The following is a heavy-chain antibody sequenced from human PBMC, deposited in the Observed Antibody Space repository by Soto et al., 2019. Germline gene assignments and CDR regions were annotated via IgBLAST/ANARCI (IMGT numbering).Heavy chain of an antibody. CDR2: ISYDGSNK. Sequence: QVQLVESGGGVVQPGRSLRLSCAASGFTFSSYAMHWVRQAPGKGLEWVAVISYDGSNKYYADSVKGRFTISRDNSKNTRYLQMNSLRAEDTAVYYCARGWGRSGYSSGLDFDYWGQGTLVTVSS. J-gene: IGHJ4*02. D-gene: IGHD6-19*01. V-gene: IGHV3-30-3*01. CDR1: GFTFSSYA. CDR3: ARGWGRSGYSSGLDFDY.